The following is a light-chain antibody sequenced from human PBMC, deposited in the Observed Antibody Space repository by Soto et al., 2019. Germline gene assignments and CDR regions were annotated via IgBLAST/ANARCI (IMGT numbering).Light chain of an antibody. V-gene: IGKV3-20*01. CDR1: QSVSSSY. J-gene: IGKJ5*01. Sequence: EIVLTQSPGTLSLSPGERATLSCRASQSVSSSYLAWYQQKPGQAPRLLIYGASSRATGIPDRFSGSGSGTDFTVTISRLEPEDFAEYYCQQYGSSPPSFGQGTRLEIK. CDR3: QQYGSSPPS. CDR2: GAS.